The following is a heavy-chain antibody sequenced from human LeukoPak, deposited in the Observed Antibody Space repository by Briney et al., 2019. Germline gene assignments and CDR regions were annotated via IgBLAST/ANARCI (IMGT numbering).Heavy chain of an antibody. Sequence: ASVKVSCKASGYTFTSYGISWVRQAPGQGLEWMGWISAYNGNTNYAQKLQGRVTVTTDTSTSTAYMELRSLRSDDTAVYYCARAERVSYYDFWSGLMNYWGQGTLVTVSS. J-gene: IGHJ4*02. V-gene: IGHV1-18*01. CDR2: ISAYNGNT. CDR3: ARAERVSYYDFWSGLMNY. D-gene: IGHD3-3*01. CDR1: GYTFTSYG.